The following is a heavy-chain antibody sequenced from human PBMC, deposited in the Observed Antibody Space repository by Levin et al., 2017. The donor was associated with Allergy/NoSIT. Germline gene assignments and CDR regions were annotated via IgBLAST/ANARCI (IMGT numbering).Heavy chain of an antibody. CDR3: ARDCSGGSCYLTYGMDV. CDR1: GFTFSSYR. Sequence: ETLSLTCAASGFTFSSYRMNWVRQAPGKGLEWVSSISSSSSYIYYADSVKGRFTISRDNAKNSLYLQMNSLRAEDTAVYYCARDCSGGSCYLTYGMDVWGQGTTVTVSS. V-gene: IGHV3-21*01. J-gene: IGHJ6*02. D-gene: IGHD2-15*01. CDR2: ISSSSSYI.